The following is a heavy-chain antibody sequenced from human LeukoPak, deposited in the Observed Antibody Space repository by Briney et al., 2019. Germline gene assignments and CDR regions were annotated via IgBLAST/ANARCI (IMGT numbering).Heavy chain of an antibody. CDR1: GFTFSSYG. V-gene: IGHV3-33*01. D-gene: IGHD6-19*01. J-gene: IGHJ4*02. CDR2: IWYDGSNK. Sequence: GGSLRLSCAASGFTFSSYGMHWVRQAPGKGLEWVAVIWYDGSNKYYADSVKGRFTISRDNSKNTLYLQMNSLRAEDTAVYYCARAGNSSGWSPQPDLDYWGQGTLVTVSS. CDR3: ARAGNSSGWSPQPDLDY.